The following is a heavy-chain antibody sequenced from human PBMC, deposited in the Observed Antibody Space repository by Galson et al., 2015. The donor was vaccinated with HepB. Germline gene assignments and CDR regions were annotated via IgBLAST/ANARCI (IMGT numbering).Heavy chain of an antibody. CDR2: IKSKNDGATT. CDR3: TTKGRELTTYHGHGN. D-gene: IGHD1-14*01. J-gene: IGHJ4*02. Sequence: SLRLSCAASGFTFSNAWMNWVRQAPGKGLEWVGRIKSKNDGATTDYAAPVKGRFTISRDDSKNTLYLQMDSLKTEDTAVYFCTTKGRELTTYHGHGNWGQGTLVSVSS. CDR1: GFTFSNAW. V-gene: IGHV3-15*07.